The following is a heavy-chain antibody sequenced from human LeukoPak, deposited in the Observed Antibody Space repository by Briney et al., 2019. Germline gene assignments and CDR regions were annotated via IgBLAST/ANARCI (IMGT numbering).Heavy chain of an antibody. CDR1: GFTFSTYA. CDR2: IYYTGST. D-gene: IGHD3-22*01. J-gene: IGHJ4*02. CDR3: AEVDSSGYQIDY. Sequence: GSLRLSCAASGFTFSTYAMSWVRQAPGKGLEWIGYIYYTGSTNYNPSLKSRVTMSVDTSKNQFSLNLSSVTAADTAVYYCAEVDSSGYQIDYWGQGTLVTVSS. V-gene: IGHV4-59*01.